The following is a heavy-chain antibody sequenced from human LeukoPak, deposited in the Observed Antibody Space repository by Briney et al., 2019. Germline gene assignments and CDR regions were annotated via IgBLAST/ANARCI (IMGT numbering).Heavy chain of an antibody. CDR2: ISGSGGST. CDR3: AKGSSTYYYGSGSYTGDY. Sequence: GGSLRLSCAASGFTFSSYAMSWVRRAPGKGLEWVSAISGSGGSTYYADSVKGRFTISRDNSKNTLYLQMNSLRAEDTAVYYCAKGSSTYYYGSGSYTGDYWGQGTLVTVSS. V-gene: IGHV3-23*01. J-gene: IGHJ4*02. D-gene: IGHD3-10*01. CDR1: GFTFSSYA.